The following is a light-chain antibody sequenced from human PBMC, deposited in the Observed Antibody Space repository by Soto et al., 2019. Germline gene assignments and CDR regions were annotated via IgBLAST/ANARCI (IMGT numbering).Light chain of an antibody. J-gene: IGLJ1*01. CDR2: GNS. CDR3: QSYDSSLSAYV. V-gene: IGLV1-40*01. Sequence: QSGLTQPPSVSGAPGQRVTISCTGSSSNIGAGYDVHWYQQLPGTAPKLLIYGNSNRPSGVPDRFSGSKSGTSASLAITGLQAEDEADYYCQSYDSSLSAYVFGTGTKVTVL. CDR1: SSNIGAGYD.